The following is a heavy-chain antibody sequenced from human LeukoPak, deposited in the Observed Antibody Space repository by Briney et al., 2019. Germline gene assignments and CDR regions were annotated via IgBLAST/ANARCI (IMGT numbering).Heavy chain of an antibody. CDR2: IYHSGSA. Sequence: SETLSLTCTVSGGSISSSNHYWGWIRQPPGKGLEWIGSIYHSGSAYYNPSLKSRVTISVDTSKNQFSLKLSSVTAADTAVYYCARLEVRGVDDYWGQGSLVTVSP. D-gene: IGHD3-10*01. CDR3: ARLEVRGVDDY. J-gene: IGHJ4*02. CDR1: GGSISSSNHY. V-gene: IGHV4-39*01.